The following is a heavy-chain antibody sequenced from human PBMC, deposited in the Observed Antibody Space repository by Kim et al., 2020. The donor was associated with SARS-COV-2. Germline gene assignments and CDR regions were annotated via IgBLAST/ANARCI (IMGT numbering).Heavy chain of an antibody. CDR3: ARAPADYYDSSGYYVDY. J-gene: IGHJ4*02. CDR2: ISAYNGNT. D-gene: IGHD3-22*01. CDR1: GYTFTSYG. V-gene: IGHV1-18*04. Sequence: ASVKVSCKASGYTFTSYGISWVRQAPGQGLEWMGWISAYNGNTNYAQKLQGRVTMTTDTSTSTAYMELRSLRSDDTAVYYCARAPADYYDSSGYYVDYWGQGTLVTVSS.